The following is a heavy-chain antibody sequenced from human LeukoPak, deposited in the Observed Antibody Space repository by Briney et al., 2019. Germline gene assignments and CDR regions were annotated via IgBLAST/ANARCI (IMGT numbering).Heavy chain of an antibody. CDR1: GYTFTGYY. CDR2: INPNSGGT. D-gene: IGHD3-22*01. Sequence: ASVKVSCKASGYTFTGYYLHWVRQAPGQGLEWMGWINPNSGGTKSTQKFQGRVTMTRDTSISTAYMELSRLRSDDTAVYYCARDFLHVYYYDSSGYVRGAFDIWGQGTMVTVSS. J-gene: IGHJ3*02. CDR3: ARDFLHVYYYDSSGYVRGAFDI. V-gene: IGHV1-2*02.